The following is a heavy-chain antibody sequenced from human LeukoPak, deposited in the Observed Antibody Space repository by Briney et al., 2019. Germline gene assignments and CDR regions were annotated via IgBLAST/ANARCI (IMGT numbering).Heavy chain of an antibody. J-gene: IGHJ3*02. D-gene: IGHD2-2*01. CDR2: IIPIFGTA. Sequence: ASVKVSCKASGGTFSSYAISWVRQAPGQGLEWMGGIIPIFGTANYAQKFQGRVTITTDESTSTAYMELSSLRSEDMAVYYCARGQYCSSTSCYGVEGAFDIWGQGTMVTVSS. V-gene: IGHV1-69*05. CDR1: GGTFSSYA. CDR3: ARGQYCSSTSCYGVEGAFDI.